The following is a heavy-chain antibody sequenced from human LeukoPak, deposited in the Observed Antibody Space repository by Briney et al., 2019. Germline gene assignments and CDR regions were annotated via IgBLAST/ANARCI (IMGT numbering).Heavy chain of an antibody. CDR3: ARAGYSSGFDS. CDR1: PITFSGYW. CDR2: INSDGYSI. Sequence: GGSLRLSCTASPITFSGYWMHCVRQAPGKGLVWVSRINSDGYSITYADSVKGRFTISRDNAKNTLYLQMNSLIVEDTAVYFCARAGYSSGFDSWGQGTLVTVSS. D-gene: IGHD6-19*01. J-gene: IGHJ5*01. V-gene: IGHV3-74*03.